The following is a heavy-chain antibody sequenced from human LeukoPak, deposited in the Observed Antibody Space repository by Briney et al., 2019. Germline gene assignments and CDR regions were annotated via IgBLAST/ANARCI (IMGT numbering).Heavy chain of an antibody. CDR1: GFIFSSYA. V-gene: IGHV3-23*01. CDR2: ISCSGGST. D-gene: IGHD4-17*01. Sequence: PGGSLRLFCAASGFIFSSYAMSWVRQAPGKGLEWVSAISCSGGSTYYADSVKGRFTISRDNSKNTLYLQMNSLRAEDTAVYYCAKDVPHPDYGDYAVDPWGQGTLVTVSS. CDR3: AKDVPHPDYGDYAVDP. J-gene: IGHJ5*02.